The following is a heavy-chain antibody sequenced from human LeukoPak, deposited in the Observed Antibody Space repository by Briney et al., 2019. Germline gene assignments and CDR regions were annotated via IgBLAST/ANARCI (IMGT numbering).Heavy chain of an antibody. CDR1: GFTFNTYE. CDR2: IDVSVSTT. CDR3: ARVSQPQQPLDY. J-gene: IGHJ4*02. Sequence: GGSLRLSCAASGFTFNTYEINWGRQAPGKGLEWLSYIDVSVSTTYYAHSVKGLFPLLRHNPKNSVYLQMNSLRAEDTAVYYCARVSQPQQPLDYWGQGTLVTVSS. V-gene: IGHV3-48*03. D-gene: IGHD6-13*01.